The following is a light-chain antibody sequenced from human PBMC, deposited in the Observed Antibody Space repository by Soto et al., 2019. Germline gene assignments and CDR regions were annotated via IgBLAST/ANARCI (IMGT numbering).Light chain of an antibody. CDR2: DTT. V-gene: IGLV7-46*01. CDR1: TGASTSSHY. J-gene: IGLJ1*01. CDR3: LHSYSGSRRV. Sequence: AVVTREPLLPVSDGGSFPLTCGCSTGASTSSHYPYAFQQKPRQAPTTLIYDTTNNHDRTPARFSGALLGGKAAPTLSSAQHEDEAEYYCLHSYSGSRRVFGTGTKVTVL.